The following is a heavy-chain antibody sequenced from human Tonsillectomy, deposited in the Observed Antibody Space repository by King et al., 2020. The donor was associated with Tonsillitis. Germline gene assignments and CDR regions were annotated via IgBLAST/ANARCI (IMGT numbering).Heavy chain of an antibody. Sequence: VQLVESGAEVKKPGSSVKVSCKASGDTFSSYAISWVRQAPGQGLEWMGRIIPILGMANYAQKFQGRVTITADKSTSTAYMELCSLRSEDTAVYYCARDSLGVAFDYWGQGTLVTVSS. CDR1: GDTFSSYA. V-gene: IGHV1-69*09. CDR2: IIPILGMA. D-gene: IGHD3-3*01. CDR3: ARDSLGVAFDY. J-gene: IGHJ4*02.